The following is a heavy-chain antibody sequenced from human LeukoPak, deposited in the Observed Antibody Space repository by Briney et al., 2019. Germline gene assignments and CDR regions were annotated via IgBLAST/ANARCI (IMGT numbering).Heavy chain of an antibody. CDR1: GGTFSSYA. V-gene: IGHV1-69*04. Sequence: GASVKVSCKASGGTFSSYAISWVRQAPGQGLEWMGRIIPILGIANYAQKFQGRVTITADKSTSTAYMELSSLRSEDTAVYYCARRSYDSGGSSSYYSGMAFWGQGPTV. D-gene: IGHD3-22*01. CDR3: ARRSYDSGGSSSYYSGMAF. CDR2: IIPILGIA. J-gene: IGHJ6*02.